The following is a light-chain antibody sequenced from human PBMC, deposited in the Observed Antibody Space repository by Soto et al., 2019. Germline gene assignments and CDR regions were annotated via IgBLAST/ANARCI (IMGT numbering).Light chain of an antibody. J-gene: IGLJ2*01. CDR3: GTWDSSLSAVV. CDR1: SSNIGNNY. Sequence: SVLTQPPSVSAAPGQKVTIYCSGSSSNIGNNYVSWYQQLPGTAPKLLIYDNNKRPSGIPDRFSGSKSGTSATLGITGLQTGDEADYYCGTWDSSLSAVVFGGGTKLTVL. CDR2: DNN. V-gene: IGLV1-51*01.